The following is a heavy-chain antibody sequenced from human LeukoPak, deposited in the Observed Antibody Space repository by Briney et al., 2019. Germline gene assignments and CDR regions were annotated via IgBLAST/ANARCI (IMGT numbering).Heavy chain of an antibody. J-gene: IGHJ4*02. CDR1: GFIFSDYA. CDR2: ISYDGTNK. V-gene: IGHV3-30*04. CDR3: ARDFHVRNYDIGGYSY. D-gene: IGHD3-22*01. Sequence: GGSLRLSCAASGFIFSDYAMHWVRQAPGKGLEWVAVISYDGTNKNYADSVKGRFTISRDNSKNTLYLQMNSLRAEDTAVYYCARDFHVRNYDIGGYSYWGQGTLVTVSS.